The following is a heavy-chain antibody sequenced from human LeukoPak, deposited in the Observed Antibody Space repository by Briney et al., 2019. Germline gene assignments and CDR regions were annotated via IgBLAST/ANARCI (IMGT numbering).Heavy chain of an antibody. V-gene: IGHV3-20*04. CDR3: ARDRGGYCSGGSCYGDY. CDR2: INWNGGST. D-gene: IGHD2-15*01. CDR1: GFTFDDYG. J-gene: IGHJ4*02. Sequence: GGSLRLSCAASGFTFDDYGMSWVRQAPGKGLEWVSGINWNGGSTGYADSVKGRFTISRDNAKNSLYLQMNSLRAEDTALYYCARDRGGYCSGGSCYGDYWGQGTLVTVSS.